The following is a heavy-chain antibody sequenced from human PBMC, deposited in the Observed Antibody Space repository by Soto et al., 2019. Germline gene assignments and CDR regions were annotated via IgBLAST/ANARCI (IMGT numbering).Heavy chain of an antibody. V-gene: IGHV4-30-4*01. CDR3: ATMGTPATGLYVCDY. J-gene: IGHJ4*02. CDR1: GGSISSGNYY. CDR2: ISYSGST. D-gene: IGHD2-15*01. Sequence: QVQLQESGPGLVKPSQTLSLTCTVSGGSISSGNYYWSWIRQPPGKGLEWIGFISYSGSTYYSTSLKSRVTISVDTSKSQFSLNLSFVTAADTAVYYCATMGTPATGLYVCDYWGQGSLVTVSS.